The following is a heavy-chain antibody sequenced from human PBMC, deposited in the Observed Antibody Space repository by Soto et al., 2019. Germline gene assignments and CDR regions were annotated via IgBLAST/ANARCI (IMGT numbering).Heavy chain of an antibody. Sequence: PSETLSLTCTVSGGSISIGGYYWSCIRQHPGKGLEWIGYIYYSGSTYYNPSLKSRVTISVDTSKNQFSLKLSSVTAADTAVYYCARESLLAGDYYYGMDVWGQGTTVTVSS. D-gene: IGHD3-9*01. CDR2: IYYSGST. CDR1: GGSISIGGYY. J-gene: IGHJ6*02. CDR3: ARESLLAGDYYYGMDV. V-gene: IGHV4-31*02.